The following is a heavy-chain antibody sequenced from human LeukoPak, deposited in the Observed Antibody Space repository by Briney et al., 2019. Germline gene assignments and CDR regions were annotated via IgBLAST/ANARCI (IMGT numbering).Heavy chain of an antibody. CDR2: IYHSGST. J-gene: IGHJ4*02. CDR1: GYSISSGYY. CDR3: ARQNSYYDFWSGYYWRAIGDVGGRYYFDY. D-gene: IGHD3-3*01. Sequence: PSETLSLTCAVSGYSISSGYYWGWIRQPPGKGLEWIGSIYHSGSTYCNPSLKSRVTISVDTSKNQFSLKLSSVTAADTAVYYCARQNSYYDFWSGYYWRAIGDVGGRYYFDYWGQGTLVTVSS. V-gene: IGHV4-38-2*01.